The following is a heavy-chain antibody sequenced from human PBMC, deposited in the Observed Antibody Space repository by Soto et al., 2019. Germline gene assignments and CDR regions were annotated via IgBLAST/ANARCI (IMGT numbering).Heavy chain of an antibody. CDR2: IWYDGSNK. D-gene: IGHD1-26*01. CDR1: GFTFSSYG. V-gene: IGHV3-33*01. CDR3: ARDISGSYYYYGMDV. J-gene: IGHJ6*02. Sequence: PGGSLRLSCAASGFTFSSYGMHWVRQAPGKGLEWVAVIWYDGSNKYYADSVKGRFTISRDNSKNTLYLQMNSLRAEDTAVYYCARDISGSYYYYGMDVWGQGTTVTVSS.